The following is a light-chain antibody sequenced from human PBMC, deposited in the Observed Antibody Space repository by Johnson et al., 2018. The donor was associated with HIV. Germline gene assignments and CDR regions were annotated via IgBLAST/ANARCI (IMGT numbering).Light chain of an antibody. CDR1: SSNIGNNY. V-gene: IGLV1-51*01. J-gene: IGLJ1*01. CDR2: DNN. Sequence: QSVLTQPPSVSAAPGQKVTISCSGSSSNIGNNYVSWYQQLPGTAPKLLIYDNNKRPSGIPDRFSGSKSGTSATLGSTGLQTGDEADYYCGTWDSSLSAGGVFGTGTNVTVL. CDR3: GTWDSSLSAGGV.